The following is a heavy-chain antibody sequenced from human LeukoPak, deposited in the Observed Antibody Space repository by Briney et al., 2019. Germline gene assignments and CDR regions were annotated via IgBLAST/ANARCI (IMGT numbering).Heavy chain of an antibody. CDR1: GGSLNSYY. D-gene: IGHD6-19*01. J-gene: IGHJ4*02. CDR3: ASTRAVAGTGGYYFDY. Sequence: PSETLSLTCTVSGGSLNSYYWSWIRQPPGKGLQWIGYIYYSGSTDYNPSLKSRVTISVDTSKNQFSLDLISVTAADTAVYYCASTRAVAGTGGYYFDYWGQGTLVTVSS. CDR2: IYYSGST. V-gene: IGHV4-59*08.